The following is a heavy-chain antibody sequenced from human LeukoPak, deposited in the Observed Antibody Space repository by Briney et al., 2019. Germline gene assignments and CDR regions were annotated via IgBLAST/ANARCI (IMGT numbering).Heavy chain of an antibody. Sequence: SVKVSCKASGGTFSSYAISWVRQAPGQGLEWMGGIIPIFGTANYAQKFQGRVTMTRNPSISTAYMELSSLRSEDTAVYYCARKNYGSNRWFDPWGQGTLVTVSS. V-gene: IGHV1-69*05. D-gene: IGHD4/OR15-4a*01. CDR3: ARKNYGSNRWFDP. J-gene: IGHJ5*02. CDR2: IIPIFGTA. CDR1: GGTFSSYA.